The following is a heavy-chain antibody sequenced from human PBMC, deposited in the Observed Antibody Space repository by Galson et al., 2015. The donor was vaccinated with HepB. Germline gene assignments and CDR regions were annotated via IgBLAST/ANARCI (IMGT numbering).Heavy chain of an antibody. CDR1: GFSLNSRGVG. Sequence: PALVKPTQTLTLTCAFSGFSLNSRGVGVGWIRQPPGKALEWLALIFWDGGPGFTSLLKGRLRVPKDTPKNQVVLKLTSVDPVDTATYYCAHMDLGLTSFAYWGQGTLVTVSS. CDR3: AHMDLGLTSFAY. CDR2: IFWDGGP. J-gene: IGHJ4*02. V-gene: IGHV2-5*02. D-gene: IGHD3/OR15-3a*01.